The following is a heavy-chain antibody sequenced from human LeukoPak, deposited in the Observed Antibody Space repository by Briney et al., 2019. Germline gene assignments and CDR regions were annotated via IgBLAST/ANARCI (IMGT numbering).Heavy chain of an antibody. V-gene: IGHV1-69*13. CDR1: GDSFSHFA. J-gene: IGHJ1*01. CDR3: ARSVSKLAPLAEYFQQ. CDR2: ITPILGTP. D-gene: IGHD5/OR15-5a*01. Sequence: ASVKVSCKASGDSFSHFAISWVRQAPGQGPEWMGGITPILGTPHYAQKFQGRITITADESTSTAYVELTSLRSDDTAVYYCARSVSKLAPLAEYFQQWGQGTLVTVSS.